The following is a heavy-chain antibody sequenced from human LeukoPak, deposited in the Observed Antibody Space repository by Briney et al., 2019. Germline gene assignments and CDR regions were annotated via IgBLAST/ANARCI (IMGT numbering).Heavy chain of an antibody. J-gene: IGHJ4*02. V-gene: IGHV4-30-4*01. CDR3: ARVRSYGYYFDY. Sequence: SETLSLTCTVSGGSLSSGDYYWSWLRQPPGTGLEWIGYIYYSGSTYYNPSLKSRVTISVDTSKNQFSLKLSSVTAADTAVYYCARVRSYGYYFDYWGQGTLVTVSS. CDR2: IYYSGST. CDR1: GGSLSSGDYY. D-gene: IGHD5-18*01.